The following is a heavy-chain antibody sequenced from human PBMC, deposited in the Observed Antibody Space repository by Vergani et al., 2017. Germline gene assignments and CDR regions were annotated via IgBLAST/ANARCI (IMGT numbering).Heavy chain of an antibody. D-gene: IGHD6-19*01. CDR2: IYYSGST. CDR3: AIHSTVEWLVTLGWIVP. Sequence: QLQLQESGPGLVKPSATLSLTCSVSGASIRSSNYYWGWIRQPPGKGLEWIASIYYSGSTYYNPSLKSRVPISVDTSKTQFSLKLSSVTAADTAVYFCAIHSTVEWLVTLGWIVPWGKGILFTVSS. CDR1: GASIRSSNYY. V-gene: IGHV4-39*01. J-gene: IGHJ5*02.